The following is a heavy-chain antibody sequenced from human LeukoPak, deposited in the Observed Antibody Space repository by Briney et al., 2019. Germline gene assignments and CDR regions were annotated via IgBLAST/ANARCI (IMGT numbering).Heavy chain of an antibody. CDR2: IYYSGST. J-gene: IGHJ4*02. V-gene: IGHV4-39*07. CDR1: GGSISSSSYY. Sequence: SETLSLTCTVSGGSISSSSYYWGWIRQPPGKGLEWIGSIYYSGSTYHNPSLKSRVTISVDTSKNQFSLKLSSVTAADTAVYYCARDTERVDTAMVTNVDYWGQGTLVTVSS. D-gene: IGHD5-18*01. CDR3: ARDTERVDTAMVTNVDY.